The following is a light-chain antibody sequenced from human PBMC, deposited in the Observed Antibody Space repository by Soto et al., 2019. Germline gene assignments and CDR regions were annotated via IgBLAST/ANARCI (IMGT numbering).Light chain of an antibody. CDR3: QQYGSTSSKT. Sequence: VITQSPATLSVSPGERATLSCRASQSVSSNLAWYQQKPGQAPRLLIYGASTRATGIPARFSGSGSGTDFTLTISRREPADYAVYYCQQYGSTSSKTFGQGTRV. CDR1: QSVSSN. V-gene: IGKV3-15*01. CDR2: GAS. J-gene: IGKJ1*01.